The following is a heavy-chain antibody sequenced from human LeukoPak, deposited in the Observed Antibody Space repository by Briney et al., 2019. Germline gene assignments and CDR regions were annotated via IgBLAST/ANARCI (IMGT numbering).Heavy chain of an antibody. CDR1: GYTFTDPAYH. Sequence: ASVKVSCKTSGYTFTDPAYHLHWVRQAPGQGLEWMGRIDPSSGSTTYAQDLQCRVAMTWATSISTAYMDLTRLRSDDTAVYYCARDNRGSLDYWGQGTQVTVSS. J-gene: IGHJ4*02. D-gene: IGHD1-26*01. CDR2: IDPSSGST. V-gene: IGHV1-2*06. CDR3: ARDNRGSLDY.